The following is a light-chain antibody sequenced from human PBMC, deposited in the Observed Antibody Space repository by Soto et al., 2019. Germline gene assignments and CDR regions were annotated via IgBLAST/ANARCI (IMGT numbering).Light chain of an antibody. V-gene: IGLV2-14*01. Sequence: SVLTQPASVSGSPGQSITIFCSGTSSDVGAYKFVSWYRHHPGKAPQVMIYEVSNRPSGVSNRFSGSKSGNTASLTISGLQPEDEGDYYCSSYTSTSTPWVFGGGTQLTVL. CDR2: EVS. J-gene: IGLJ3*02. CDR3: SSYTSTSTPWV. CDR1: SSDVGAYKF.